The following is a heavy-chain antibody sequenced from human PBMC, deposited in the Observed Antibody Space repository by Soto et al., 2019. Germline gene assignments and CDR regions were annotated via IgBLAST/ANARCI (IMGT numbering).Heavy chain of an antibody. CDR3: ARGRPDCGGDCYSPYYFDY. V-gene: IGHV4-30-4*01. Sequence: SETLSLTCTVSGGSISSGVYYWSWIRQPPGKGLEWIGYIYYSGSTYYNPSLKSRVTISVDTSKNQFSLKLSSVTAADTAVYYCARGRPDCGGDCYSPYYFDYWGQGTLVTVSS. CDR2: IYYSGST. CDR1: GGSISSGVYY. D-gene: IGHD2-21*02. J-gene: IGHJ4*02.